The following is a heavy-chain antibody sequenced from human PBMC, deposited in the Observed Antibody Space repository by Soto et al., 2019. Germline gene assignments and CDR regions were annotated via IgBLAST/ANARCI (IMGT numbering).Heavy chain of an antibody. CDR2: ISYDGSNK. V-gene: IGHV3-30-3*01. CDR3: ARDRLGCSGGSCYSLGDYYYYYGMDV. J-gene: IGHJ6*02. D-gene: IGHD2-15*01. Sequence: GGSLILSCAASGFTFSSYWMHWVRQAPGKGLEWVAVISYDGSNKYYADSVKGRFTISRDNSKNTLYLQMNSLRAEDTAVYYCARDRLGCSGGSCYSLGDYYYYYGMDVWGQGTTVTVSS. CDR1: GFTFSSYW.